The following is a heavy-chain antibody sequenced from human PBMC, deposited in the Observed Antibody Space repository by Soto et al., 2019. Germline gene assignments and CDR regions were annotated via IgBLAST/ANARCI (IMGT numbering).Heavy chain of an antibody. J-gene: IGHJ4*02. V-gene: IGHV1-8*01. CDR3: ARGSRGGTTTVTAYYFDY. Sequence: ASVKVSCKASGYTFTSYDISWVRQATGQGLEWMGWMNPNSGNTGYAQKFQGRVTMTRNTSINTAYMELSSLRSEDTAVYYCARGSRGGTTTVTAYYFDYWGQGTLVTVSS. D-gene: IGHD4-4*01. CDR1: GYTFTSYD. CDR2: MNPNSGNT.